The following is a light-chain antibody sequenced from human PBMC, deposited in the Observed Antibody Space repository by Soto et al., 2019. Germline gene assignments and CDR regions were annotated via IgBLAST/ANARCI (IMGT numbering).Light chain of an antibody. V-gene: IGLV1-44*01. CDR1: SSNIGSNT. CDR2: SNN. CDR3: AAWDESMNGLV. Sequence: QSVLTQPPSASGTPGQRVTISCSGSSSNIGSNTVNWYQQLPGTAPKLLIYSNNQRPSGVPDRFSGSKSGTSASLAISGLQSEDEADYYCAAWDESMNGLVFGTGNKVTVL. J-gene: IGLJ1*01.